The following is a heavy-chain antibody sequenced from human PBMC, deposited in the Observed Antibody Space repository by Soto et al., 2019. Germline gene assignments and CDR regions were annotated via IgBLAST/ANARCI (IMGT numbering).Heavy chain of an antibody. Sequence: SETLSLTCTVSGGSISSYYWSWIRQPPGKGLEWIGYIYYSGSTNYNPSLKSRVTISVDTSKNQFSLKLSSVTAADTAVYYCARERVGATIRPHRQFNWFDPWGQGTLVTVSS. CDR3: ARERVGATIRPHRQFNWFDP. CDR1: GGSISSYY. J-gene: IGHJ5*02. D-gene: IGHD1-26*01. CDR2: IYYSGST. V-gene: IGHV4-59*01.